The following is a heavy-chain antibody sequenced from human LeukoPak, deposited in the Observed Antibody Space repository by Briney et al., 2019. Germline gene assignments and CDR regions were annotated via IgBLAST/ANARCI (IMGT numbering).Heavy chain of an antibody. CDR2: IYYSGST. CDR1: GGSIRSYH. J-gene: IGHJ3*02. CDR3: ARSYYYDSSGSKDAFDI. V-gene: IGHV4-59*08. D-gene: IGHD3-22*01. Sequence: PSETLSLTCTVSGGSIRSYHWSWIRQPAGKGLEWMGHIYYSGSTNYNPSLKSRVTISVDTSKNQFSLKLISVTAADTAMYYCARSYYYDSSGSKDAFDIWGQGTMVTVSS.